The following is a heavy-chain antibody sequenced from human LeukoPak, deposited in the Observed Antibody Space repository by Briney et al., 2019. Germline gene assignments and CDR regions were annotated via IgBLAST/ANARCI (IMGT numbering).Heavy chain of an antibody. CDR1: GGPISSYY. J-gene: IGHJ4*02. D-gene: IGHD3-16*01. CDR3: ARLGDYASLYFDY. CDR2: IYYSGST. Sequence: TSETLSLTCTVSGGPISSYYWSWIRQPPGKGLEWIGYIYYSGSTNYNPSLKSRVTISVDTSKNQFSLKLSSVTAADTAVYYCARLGDYASLYFDYWGQGTLVTVSS. V-gene: IGHV4-59*08.